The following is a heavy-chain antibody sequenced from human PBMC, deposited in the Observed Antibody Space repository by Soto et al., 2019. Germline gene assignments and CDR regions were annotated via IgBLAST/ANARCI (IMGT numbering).Heavy chain of an antibody. CDR3: ARTSGYPRGVGAFDT. CDR1: GYTFTSYA. J-gene: IGHJ3*02. CDR2: INAGNGNT. Sequence: ASVKVSCKASGYTFTSYAMHWVRQAPGQRLEWMGWINAGNGNTKYSQKFQGRVTITRDTSASTAYMELSSLRSEDTAVYYCARTSGYPRGVGAFDTWGQGTMVTVSS. V-gene: IGHV1-3*01. D-gene: IGHD3-3*01.